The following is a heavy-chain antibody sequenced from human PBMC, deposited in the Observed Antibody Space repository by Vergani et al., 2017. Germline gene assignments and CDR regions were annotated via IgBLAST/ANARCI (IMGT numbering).Heavy chain of an antibody. V-gene: IGHV3-23*01. Sequence: EVQLLESGGGLVQPGGSLRLSCAASGFTFSSYAMSWVRQAPGKGLEWVSAISGSGGSTYYADSVKGRFTISRDKSKNTLYLQVNSLRAEDTAVYYCATRPSGAFGGVMLDCGGQGSLGTVSS. CDR2: ISGSGGST. CDR3: ATRPSGAFGGVMLDC. D-gene: IGHD3-16*01. J-gene: IGHJ4*02. CDR1: GFTFSSYA.